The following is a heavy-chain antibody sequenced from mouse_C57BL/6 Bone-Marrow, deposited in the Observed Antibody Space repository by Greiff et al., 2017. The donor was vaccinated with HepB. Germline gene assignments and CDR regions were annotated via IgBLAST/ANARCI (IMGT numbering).Heavy chain of an antibody. J-gene: IGHJ4*01. Sequence: VQLQQPGAELVRPGSSVKLSCKASGYTFTSYWMHWVKQRPIQGLEWIGNIDPSDSETHYNQKFKDKATLTVDKSSSTAYMQLSRLTSEDSAVYYCGRTTVVSPYAREYGGQGTSVTVSS. CDR1: GYTFTSYW. D-gene: IGHD1-1*01. CDR3: GRTTVVSPYAREY. CDR2: IDPSDSET. V-gene: IGHV1-52*01.